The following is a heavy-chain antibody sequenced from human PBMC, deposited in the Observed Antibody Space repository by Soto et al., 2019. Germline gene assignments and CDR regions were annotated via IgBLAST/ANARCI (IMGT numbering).Heavy chain of an antibody. CDR1: GGSISSYY. D-gene: IGHD3-22*01. V-gene: IGHV4-59*01. CDR3: ARVPDCYDSSGYYYPYYFDY. CDR2: IYYSGST. J-gene: IGHJ4*02. Sequence: SETLSLTCTVSGGSISSYYWSWIRQPPGKGLEWIGYIYYSGSTNYNPSLKSRVTISVDTSKNQFSLKLSSVTAADTAVYYCARVPDCYDSSGYYYPYYFDYWGQGTLVTVSS.